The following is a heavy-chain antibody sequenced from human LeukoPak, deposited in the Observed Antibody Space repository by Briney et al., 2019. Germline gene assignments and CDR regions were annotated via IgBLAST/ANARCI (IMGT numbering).Heavy chain of an antibody. CDR2: INHSGST. D-gene: IGHD4-17*01. CDR3: ARSGDDYGDYYYYYYYMDV. CDR1: GGSFSGYY. J-gene: IGHJ6*03. Sequence: SETLSLTCAVYGGSFSGYYWSWIRQPPGKGLEWIGEINHSGSTNYNPSLKSRVTISVDTSKNQLSLKLSSVTAADTAVYYCARSGDDYGDYYYYYYYMDVWGKGTTVTVSS. V-gene: IGHV4-34*01.